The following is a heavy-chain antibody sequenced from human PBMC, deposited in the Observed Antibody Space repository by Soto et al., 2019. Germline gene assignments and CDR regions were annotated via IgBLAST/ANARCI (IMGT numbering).Heavy chain of an antibody. CDR1: GFTFSTYA. Sequence: EVQLLESGGGLVQPGGSLRLSCAASGFTFSTYAMSWVRRAPGKGLEWVSAIGGSGASPSYADSVQGRFTISRDNPKRTLYLQMNNLRAEDTAVYYCAKARCSTTNCYVPDYWGQGTLVTVSS. CDR3: AKARCSTTNCYVPDY. CDR2: IGGSGASP. J-gene: IGHJ4*02. V-gene: IGHV3-23*01. D-gene: IGHD2-2*01.